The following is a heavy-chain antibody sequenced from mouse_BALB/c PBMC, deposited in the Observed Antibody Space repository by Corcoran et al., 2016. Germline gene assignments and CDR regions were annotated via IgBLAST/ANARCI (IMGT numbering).Heavy chain of an antibody. Sequence: EVQLQQSGPELVKPGASVKMSCKASGYTFTSYVMHWVKQKPGQGLEWIGYINPYNDGTKYNEKFKGKATLTSDKSSSTAYMELSSLTSEDSAVYYCARENYYGNYGWYFDVWGAGTTVTVSS. D-gene: IGHD2-1*01. CDR3: ARENYYGNYGWYFDV. V-gene: IGHV1S136*01. J-gene: IGHJ1*01. CDR2: INPYNDGT. CDR1: GYTFTSYV.